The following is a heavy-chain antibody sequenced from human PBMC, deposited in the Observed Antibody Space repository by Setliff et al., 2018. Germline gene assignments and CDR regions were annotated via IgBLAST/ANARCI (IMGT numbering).Heavy chain of an antibody. CDR1: GGTFSSYA. J-gene: IGHJ6*02. CDR3: ARVGFYDILTGATNYYYGMDV. Sequence: SVKVSCKSSGGTFSSYAISWVRQAPGQGLEWMGGIIPIFGTANYAQKFQGRVTITADESTSTAYMELSSLRSEDTAVYYCARVGFYDILTGATNYYYGMDVWGQGTTVTVSS. CDR2: IIPIFGTA. D-gene: IGHD3-9*01. V-gene: IGHV1-69*13.